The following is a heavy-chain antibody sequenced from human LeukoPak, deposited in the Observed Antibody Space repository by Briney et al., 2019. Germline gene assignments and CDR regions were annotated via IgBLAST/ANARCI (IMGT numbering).Heavy chain of an antibody. CDR2: ISAYNGNT. D-gene: IGHD3-3*01. CDR3: ARGLTIFGVVNWFDP. CDR1: GYTFTSYG. V-gene: IGHV1-18*01. Sequence: ASVKVSCKASGYTFTSYGISWVRQAPGQGLEWMGWISAYNGNTNYAQKFQGRVTMTRDTSISTAYMELSRLRSDDTAVYYCARGLTIFGVVNWFDPWGQGTLVTVSS. J-gene: IGHJ5*02.